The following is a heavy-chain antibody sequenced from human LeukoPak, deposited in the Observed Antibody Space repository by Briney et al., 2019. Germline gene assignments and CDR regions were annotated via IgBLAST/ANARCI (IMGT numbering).Heavy chain of an antibody. CDR2: ISSNGGST. CDR1: GFTFSFYP. J-gene: IGHJ4*02. D-gene: IGHD3-22*01. V-gene: IGHV3-64*01. Sequence: GGSLRLSCAASGFTFSFYPMHWVRQAPGKGLECVSGISSNGGSTYYANSVKGRFTISRDNSKNTLYLQMGSLRAEDMAVYYCAREDDSSLLDYWGQGTLVTVSS. CDR3: AREDDSSLLDY.